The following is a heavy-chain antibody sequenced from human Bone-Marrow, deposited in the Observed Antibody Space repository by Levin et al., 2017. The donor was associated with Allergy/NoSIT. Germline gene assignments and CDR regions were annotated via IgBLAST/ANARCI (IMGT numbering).Heavy chain of an antibody. CDR2: ISGSSTNI. D-gene: IGHD1-1*01. J-gene: IGHJ4*02. Sequence: GGSLRLSCAASGFTISGYAFNWVRQAPGKGLEWISYISGSSTNIYYADSVKGRFAISRDNAKNLLYLQMNSLRDEDTAVYYCARDRSRGRELAYYFDFWGQGTLVTVSS. V-gene: IGHV3-48*02. CDR3: ARDRSRGRELAYYFDF. CDR1: GFTISGYA.